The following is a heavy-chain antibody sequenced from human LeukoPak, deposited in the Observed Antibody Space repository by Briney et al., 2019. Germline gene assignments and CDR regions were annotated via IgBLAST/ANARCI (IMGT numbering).Heavy chain of an antibody. CDR2: IFYSGVS. J-gene: IGHJ4*02. D-gene: IGHD6-25*01. V-gene: IGHV4-59*01. Sequence: PSETLSLTCTVSGDSLNSYYCSWIRQPPAESLQWIGYIFYSGVSTYNASLTSRVAISVDTSKNQFSLKLTSVTAADTAVYYCAGRAARFFDYWGQGILVTVSS. CDR1: GDSLNSYY. CDR3: AGRAARFFDY.